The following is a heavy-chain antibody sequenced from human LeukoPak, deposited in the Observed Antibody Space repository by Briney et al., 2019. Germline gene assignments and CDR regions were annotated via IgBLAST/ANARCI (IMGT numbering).Heavy chain of an antibody. D-gene: IGHD3-22*01. V-gene: IGHV1-69*13. Sequence: SVKVSCKASGGTFSSYAISWVRQAPGQGLEWIGGIIPIFGTANYAQKFQGRVTITADESTSTAYMELSSLRSEDTAVYYCARDLRDYYDSSGYSNWFDPWGQGTLVTVSS. CDR1: GGTFSSYA. J-gene: IGHJ5*02. CDR3: ARDLRDYYDSSGYSNWFDP. CDR2: IIPIFGTA.